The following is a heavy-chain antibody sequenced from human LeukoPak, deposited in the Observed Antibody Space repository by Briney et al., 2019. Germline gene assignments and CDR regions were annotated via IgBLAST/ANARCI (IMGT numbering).Heavy chain of an antibody. Sequence: GASVKVSCKASGYTFTSYYMHWVRQAPGQGLEWMGTINPSGGSTSYAQKFQGRVTMTRDTSTSTVYMELSSLRSEDTAVYYCARGSITMVRGVIIQYYYYGMDVWGQGTTVTVSS. D-gene: IGHD3-10*01. V-gene: IGHV1-46*01. CDR1: GYTFTSYY. CDR2: INPSGGST. CDR3: ARGSITMVRGVIIQYYYYGMDV. J-gene: IGHJ6*02.